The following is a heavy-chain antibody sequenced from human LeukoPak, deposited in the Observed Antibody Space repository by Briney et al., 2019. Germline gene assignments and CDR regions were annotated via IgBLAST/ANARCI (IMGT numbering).Heavy chain of an antibody. CDR3: ARDASSGSYYPLYFDY. J-gene: IGHJ4*02. V-gene: IGHV3-21*01. Sequence: GGSLRLSCAASGFTLSSYSMNWVRRAPGKGLEWVSSISSSSYIYYADSVKGRFTISRDNAKNSLYLQMNSLRAEDTAVYYCARDASSGSYYPLYFDYWGQGTLVTVSS. D-gene: IGHD3-10*01. CDR2: ISSSSYI. CDR1: GFTLSSYS.